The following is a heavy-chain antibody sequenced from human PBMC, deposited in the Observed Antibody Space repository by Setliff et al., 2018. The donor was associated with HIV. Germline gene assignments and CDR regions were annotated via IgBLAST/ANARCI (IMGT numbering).Heavy chain of an antibody. Sequence: ASVKVSCKASGYTFTSYAMNWARQAPGQGLEWMGWINTNTGNPTYAQGFTGRFVFSLDTSVNTAYLQISSLKTEDSAVYYCARGPPSQVDYWGQGTLVTVSS. J-gene: IGHJ4*02. CDR1: GYTFTSYA. V-gene: IGHV7-4-1*02. CDR3: ARGPPSQVDY. CDR2: INTNTGNP.